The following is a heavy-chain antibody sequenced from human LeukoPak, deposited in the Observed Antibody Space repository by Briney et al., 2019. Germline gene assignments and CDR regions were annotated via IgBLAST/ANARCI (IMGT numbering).Heavy chain of an antibody. V-gene: IGHV3-9*01. CDR2: ISWNSGSI. D-gene: IGHD6-19*01. Sequence: GGSLRLSCAASGFTFDDYAMHWVRQAPGKGLEWVSGISWNSGSIGYADSVKGRFTISRDNAKNSLYLQMNSLRAEDTAVYYCARAGSSPRSAPYSSGWEGFDYWGQGTLVTVSS. CDR1: GFTFDDYA. CDR3: ARAGSSPRSAPYSSGWEGFDY. J-gene: IGHJ4*02.